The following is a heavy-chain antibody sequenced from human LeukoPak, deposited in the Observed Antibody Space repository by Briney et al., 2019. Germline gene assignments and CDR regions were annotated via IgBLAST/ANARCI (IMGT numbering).Heavy chain of an antibody. CDR2: INHSGST. J-gene: IGHJ4*02. D-gene: IGHD2-2*02. CDR3: ARLGYCSSTSCYTPVY. CDR1: GGSFSGYY. Sequence: SETLSLTCAVYGGSFSGYYWSWIRQPPGKGLEWIGEINHSGSTNHNPSLKSRVTISVDTSKNQFSLKLSSVTAADTAVYYCARLGYCSSTSCYTPVYWGQGTLVTVSS. V-gene: IGHV4-34*01.